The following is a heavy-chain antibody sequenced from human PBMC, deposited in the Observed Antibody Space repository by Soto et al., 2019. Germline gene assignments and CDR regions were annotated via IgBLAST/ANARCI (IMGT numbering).Heavy chain of an antibody. J-gene: IGHJ3*02. D-gene: IGHD2-8*01. V-gene: IGHV5-51*01. Sequence: PGESLKISCKASGYSFSAYWIGWVRQKPGKGLEWMGIFYPGDSDTRYSPPFQGQVTTSADKSISTAYLQWRSLKASDTAMYYCARGFCTNGVCSPYDAFDIWGQGTMVTVSS. CDR3: ARGFCTNGVCSPYDAFDI. CDR2: FYPGDSDT. CDR1: GYSFSAYW.